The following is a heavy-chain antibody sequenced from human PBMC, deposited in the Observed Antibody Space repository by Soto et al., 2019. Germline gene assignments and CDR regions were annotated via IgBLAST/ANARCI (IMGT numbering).Heavy chain of an antibody. Sequence: QVQLVQSGGEEKKPGASVKVSCKASGYSFASYSISWVRQAPGQGLEWMGRISAYNGDTNYAQKLQGRVIMTTDTSTSTAYMELRSLRSDDTAVYYSATVLLDRGGYWGQGTLVTVSS. D-gene: IGHD2-15*01. V-gene: IGHV1-18*01. CDR2: ISAYNGDT. J-gene: IGHJ4*02. CDR1: GYSFASYS. CDR3: ATVLLDRGGY.